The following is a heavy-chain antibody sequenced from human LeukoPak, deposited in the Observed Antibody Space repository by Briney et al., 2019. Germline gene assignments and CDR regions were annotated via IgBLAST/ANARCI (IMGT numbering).Heavy chain of an antibody. D-gene: IGHD2-8*02. CDR3: ARIKLDSLWSYDY. J-gene: IGHJ4*02. V-gene: IGHV3-48*02. Sequence: PGGSLRLSCAASGFTFSSFSMNWVPQAPGKGLEWISYIGSSTSPIYYADSVKGRFTISRDNAENSLYLQMNSLRDEDTAVYYCARIKLDSLWSYDYWGQGTLVTVSS. CDR1: GFTFSSFS. CDR2: IGSSTSPI.